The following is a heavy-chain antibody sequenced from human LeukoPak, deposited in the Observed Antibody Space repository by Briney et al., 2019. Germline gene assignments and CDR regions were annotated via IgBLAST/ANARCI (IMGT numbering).Heavy chain of an antibody. V-gene: IGHV4-34*01. D-gene: IGHD2-21*01. CDR1: NASFGPYY. Sequence: SETLSLTWDVYNASFGPYYWSWLRQSPGKGLEYIGEVNYRGDGNYNPSLNSRASISIDTSKKQFSLRLTSVTAADTAMYYCARETSLHIFDSWGQGTLVTVSS. CDR3: ARETSLHIFDS. J-gene: IGHJ4*02. CDR2: VNYRGDG.